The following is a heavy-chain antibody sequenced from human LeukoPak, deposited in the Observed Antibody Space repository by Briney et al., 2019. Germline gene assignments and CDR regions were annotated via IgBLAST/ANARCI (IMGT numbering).Heavy chain of an antibody. Sequence: GGSLRLSCAASGFTFSSYSMNWVRQAPGKGLEWVSSISSSSSSYIYYADSVKGRFTISRDNGKNSLYLQMNSLRAEDTAVYYCASDKTAQLDNYYYYMDVWGKGTTVTISS. D-gene: IGHD6-13*01. J-gene: IGHJ6*03. V-gene: IGHV3-21*06. CDR3: ASDKTAQLDNYYYYMDV. CDR2: ISSSSSSYI. CDR1: GFTFSSYS.